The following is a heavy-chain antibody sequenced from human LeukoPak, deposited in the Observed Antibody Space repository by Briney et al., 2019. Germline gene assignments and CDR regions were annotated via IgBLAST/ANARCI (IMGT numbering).Heavy chain of an antibody. V-gene: IGHV3-30-3*01. CDR1: GFTFSSYA. CDR2: ISYDGSNK. J-gene: IGHJ6*02. Sequence: GGSLRLSCAASGFTFSSYAMHWVRQAPGKGLEWVAVISYDGSNKYYADSVKGRFTISRDNSKNTLCLQMNSLRAEDTAVYYCARERKATTNYYYYYGMDVWGQGTTVTVSS. D-gene: IGHD5-12*01. CDR3: ARERKATTNYYYYYGMDV.